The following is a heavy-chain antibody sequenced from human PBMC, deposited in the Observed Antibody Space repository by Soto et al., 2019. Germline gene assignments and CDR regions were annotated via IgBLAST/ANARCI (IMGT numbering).Heavy chain of an antibody. CDR2: ISTYKRNT. Sequence: QVQLVQSGPEVKKPGASVKVSCKTSGYTFTSYGIAWVRQAPGQGLEWMGWISTYKRNTNYAQKFQGRVTMTTDTSASTAYMDLRSLRSDDTAVYYCAPRSPAFDYWGQGTLVTVSS. J-gene: IGHJ4*02. CDR1: GYTFTSYG. CDR3: APRSPAFDY. V-gene: IGHV1-18*01.